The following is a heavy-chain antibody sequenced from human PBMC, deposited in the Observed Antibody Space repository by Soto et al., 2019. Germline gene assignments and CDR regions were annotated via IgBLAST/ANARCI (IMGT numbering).Heavy chain of an antibody. D-gene: IGHD2-15*01. V-gene: IGHV1-69*01. CDR1: GGTFVSSA. Sequence: QVQLVQSGAELKEPGSSVRVSCRVSGGTFVSSAFAWVRQSLGEGIEWMGGIVPILGTTKYAEKFQGRVTISADESTRPAYLELSSLVLADTAVYFCAKKNPHGDSNKAWLDPWGQGTLVIVSS. J-gene: IGHJ5*02. CDR3: AKKNPHGDSNKAWLDP. CDR2: IVPILGTT.